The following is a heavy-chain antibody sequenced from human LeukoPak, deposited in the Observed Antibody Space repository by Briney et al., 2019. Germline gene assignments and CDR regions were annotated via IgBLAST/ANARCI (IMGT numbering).Heavy chain of an antibody. Sequence: GGSLRLSCAASGFTFSSYWMSWVRQAPGKGPEWVAHIKQDASQEYHVDSVKGRFTISRDNAKNSLYLQMNSLRAEDTAVYYCARGVVYPAWSGPHWSNYWGQGALVTVSS. CDR3: ARGVVYPAWSGPHWSNY. D-gene: IGHD3-3*01. CDR2: IKQDASQE. CDR1: GFTFSSYW. J-gene: IGHJ4*02. V-gene: IGHV3-7*01.